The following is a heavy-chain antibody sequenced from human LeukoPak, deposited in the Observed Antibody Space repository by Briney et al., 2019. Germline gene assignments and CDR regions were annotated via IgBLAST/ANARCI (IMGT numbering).Heavy chain of an antibody. V-gene: IGHV4-59*01. Sequence: ASETLSLTCTVSGGSISGYYWSWIRQPPGKGLEWIGYIYYSGSTNYNPSLKSRVTISVDTSKNQFSLKLSSVTAADTAVYYCARDGGPHYYDSSGPSRPYYYYGMDVWGQGTTVTVSS. CDR2: IYYSGST. D-gene: IGHD3-22*01. CDR3: ARDGGPHYYDSSGPSRPYYYYGMDV. J-gene: IGHJ6*02. CDR1: GGSISGYY.